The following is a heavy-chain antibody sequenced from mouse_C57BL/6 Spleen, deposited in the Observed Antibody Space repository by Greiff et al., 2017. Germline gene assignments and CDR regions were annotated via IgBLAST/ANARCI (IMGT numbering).Heavy chain of an antibody. CDR2: IHPNSGST. CDR3: ARDDYYGSSYVFDY. V-gene: IGHV1-64*01. Sequence: PGQGLEWIGMIHPNSGSTNYNEKFKSKATLTVDTSSSTAYMQLSSLTSEDSAVYYCARDDYYGSSYVFDYWGQGTTLTVSS. J-gene: IGHJ2*01. D-gene: IGHD1-1*01.